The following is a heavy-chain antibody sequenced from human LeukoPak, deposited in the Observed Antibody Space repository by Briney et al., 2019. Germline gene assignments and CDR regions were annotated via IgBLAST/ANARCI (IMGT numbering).Heavy chain of an antibody. D-gene: IGHD2-2*01. J-gene: IGHJ4*02. CDR3: AREGVRYCSSTSCSWFDY. CDR2: INHSGST. CDR1: GGSFSGYY. Sequence: PSETLSLTCAVYGGSFSGYYWSWIRQPPGKGLEWIGEINHSGSTNYNPSLKSRVTISVDTSKNQFSLKLSSVNAADTAVYYCAREGVRYCSSTSCSWFDYWGQGTLVTVSS. V-gene: IGHV4-34*01.